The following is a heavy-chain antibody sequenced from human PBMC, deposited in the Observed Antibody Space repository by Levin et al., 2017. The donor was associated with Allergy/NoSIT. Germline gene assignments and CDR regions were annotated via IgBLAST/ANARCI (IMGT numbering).Heavy chain of an antibody. CDR3: ARLYRQQWLTNYYFYYMDV. J-gene: IGHJ6*03. CDR2: IDPSDSYT. V-gene: IGHV5-10-1*01. Sequence: GESLKISCKGSGYSFTSYWISWVRQMPGKGLEWMGRIDPSDSYTNYSPSFQGHVTISADKSISTAYLQWSSLKASDTAMYYCARLYRQQWLTNYYFYYMDVWGKGTTVTVSS. CDR1: GYSFTSYW. D-gene: IGHD6-19*01.